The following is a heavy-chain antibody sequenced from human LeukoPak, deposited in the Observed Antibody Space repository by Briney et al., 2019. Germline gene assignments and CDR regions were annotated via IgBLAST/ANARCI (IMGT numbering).Heavy chain of an antibody. D-gene: IGHD6-6*01. J-gene: IGHJ6*03. CDR1: GGTFSSYA. Sequence: SVKVSCKASGGTFSSYAISWVRQAPGQGLEWMGGIIPIFGTANYAQKFRGRVTITTDESTSTAYMELSSLRSEDTAVYYCASRRVAALRPNYYYYYMDVWGKGTTVTVSS. V-gene: IGHV1-69*05. CDR3: ASRRVAALRPNYYYYYMDV. CDR2: IIPIFGTA.